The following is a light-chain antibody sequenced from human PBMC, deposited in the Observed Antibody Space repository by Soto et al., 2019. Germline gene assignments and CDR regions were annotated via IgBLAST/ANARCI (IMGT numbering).Light chain of an antibody. CDR3: QQYNDNWT. V-gene: IGKV1-5*03. CDR2: KAS. Sequence: DIQMTQSPSTLSASVGDRVTITCRASQSISSWLAWYQQKPGKAPKLLIYKASTLQSGVPSWFSGSGSGTEFTLAITILQPDDSATYYCQQYNDNWTFGQGTKVEIK. J-gene: IGKJ1*01. CDR1: QSISSW.